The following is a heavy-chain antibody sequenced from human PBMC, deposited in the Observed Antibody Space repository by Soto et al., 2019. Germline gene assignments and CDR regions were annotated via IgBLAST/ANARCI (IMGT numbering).Heavy chain of an antibody. Sequence: SETLSLTCAVSGDSISSSVWWTWVRQPPGKGLEWIGEVFHTGNTNYNPSLKSRVTMSVDKSTNEFSLKVTSVTAADTAIYYCARKAWVRFDYWGQGALVTVS. CDR1: GDSISSSVW. CDR2: VFHTGNT. CDR3: ARKAWVRFDY. D-gene: IGHD7-27*01. J-gene: IGHJ4*02. V-gene: IGHV4-4*02.